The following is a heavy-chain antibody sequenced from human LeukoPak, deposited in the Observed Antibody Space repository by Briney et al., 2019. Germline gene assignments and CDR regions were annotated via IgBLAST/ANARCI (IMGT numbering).Heavy chain of an antibody. CDR2: IYYSGST. D-gene: IGHD2-15*01. CDR3: ARQYLGAGWSNYYYYYMDV. CDR1: GGSISSSSYY. V-gene: IGHV4-39*01. Sequence: KASETLSLTCTVSGGSISSSSYYWGWIRQPPGKGLEWIGSIYYSGSTYYNPSLKSRVTISVDTSKNQFSLKLSSVTAADTAVYYCARQYLGAGWSNYYYYYMDVWGKGTTVTVSS. J-gene: IGHJ6*03.